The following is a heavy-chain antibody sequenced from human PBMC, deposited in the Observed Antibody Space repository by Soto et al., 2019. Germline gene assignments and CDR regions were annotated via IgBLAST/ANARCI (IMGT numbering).Heavy chain of an antibody. CDR3: ARGGPTGGSYKYNWFDP. D-gene: IGHD2-15*01. CDR1: GGSISSGDFY. Sequence: SETLSLTCTVSGGSISSGDFYWSWIRQPPGRGLEWIGYISYSGSTYYNTSLKSRVTISVDTSKNQFSLKLNSVTAADTAVYYCARGGPTGGSYKYNWFDP. J-gene: IGHJ5*02. V-gene: IGHV4-30-4*01. CDR2: ISYSGST.